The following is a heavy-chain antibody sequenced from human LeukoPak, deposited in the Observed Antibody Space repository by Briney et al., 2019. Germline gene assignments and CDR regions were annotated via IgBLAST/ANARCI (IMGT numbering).Heavy chain of an antibody. Sequence: GGSLRLSCAASGFTLSSYAMSWVRQAPGKGLEWVSAISGSGGSTYYADSVKGRFTISRDNSKNTLYLQMNSLRAEDTAVYYCAKGRTNYDILTGYYPFDYWGQGTLVTVSS. CDR2: ISGSGGST. CDR3: AKGRTNYDILTGYYPFDY. CDR1: GFTLSSYA. D-gene: IGHD3-9*01. V-gene: IGHV3-23*01. J-gene: IGHJ4*02.